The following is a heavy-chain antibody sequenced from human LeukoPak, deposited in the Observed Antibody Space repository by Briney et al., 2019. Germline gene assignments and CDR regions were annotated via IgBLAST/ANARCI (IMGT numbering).Heavy chain of an antibody. Sequence: SVKVSCKASGGTFSSYAISWVRQAPGQGLEWMGRIIPILGIANYAQKFQGRVTITADKSTSTAYMELSSLRSEDTAVYYCAREGIAARPHYYYYGMDVWGQGTTVTVSS. CDR3: AREGIAARPHYYYYGMDV. V-gene: IGHV1-69*04. CDR1: GGTFSSYA. J-gene: IGHJ6*02. D-gene: IGHD6-6*01. CDR2: IIPILGIA.